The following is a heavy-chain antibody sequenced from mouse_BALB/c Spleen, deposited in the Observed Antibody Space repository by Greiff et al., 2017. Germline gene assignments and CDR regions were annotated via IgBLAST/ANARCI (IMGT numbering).Heavy chain of an antibody. CDR3: AKSTVVARYAMDY. Sequence: VQRVESGPGLVAPSQSLSITCTVSGFSLTGYGVNWVRQPPGKGLEWLGMIWGDGSTDYNSALKSRLSISKDNSKSQVFLKMNSLQTDDTARYYCAKSTVVARYAMDYWGQGTSVTVSS. D-gene: IGHD1-1*01. V-gene: IGHV2-6-7*01. CDR2: IWGDGST. CDR1: GFSLTGYG. J-gene: IGHJ4*01.